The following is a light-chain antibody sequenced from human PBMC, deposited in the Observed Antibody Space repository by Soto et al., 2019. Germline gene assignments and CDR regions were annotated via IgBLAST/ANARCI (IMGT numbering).Light chain of an antibody. CDR2: KAS. CDR1: QSISHW. Sequence: DLPMTQSPSTLSASVGDRVTITCRASQSISHWLAWYQQKPGKAPKLLLYKASTLQSGVPSRFSGSGSGTEFTLTISSLQPDDFATFYCHQYDSYPYTFGQGTKLEIK. V-gene: IGKV1-5*03. J-gene: IGKJ2*01. CDR3: HQYDSYPYT.